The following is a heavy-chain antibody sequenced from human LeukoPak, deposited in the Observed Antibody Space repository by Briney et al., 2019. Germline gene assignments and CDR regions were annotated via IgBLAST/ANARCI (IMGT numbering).Heavy chain of an antibody. J-gene: IGHJ4*02. CDR2: IYYSGST. D-gene: IGHD4-23*01. Sequence: SETLSLTCTVSGGSVSSGSYYWSWLRQPPGKGLKWIGYIYYSGSTNYNPSLKSRVTISVDTSKNQFSLKLSSVTAADTAVYYCARERPDYGGKSYYFDYWGQGTLVTVSS. CDR1: GGSVSSGSYY. V-gene: IGHV4-61*01. CDR3: ARERPDYGGKSYYFDY.